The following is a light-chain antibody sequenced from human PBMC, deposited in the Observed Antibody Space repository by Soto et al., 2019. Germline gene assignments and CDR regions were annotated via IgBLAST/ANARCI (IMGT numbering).Light chain of an antibody. Sequence: EIVLTHSPGTLSLSPCERATLSSSASQSVSSRSLAWYQQKPGQAPRLLISGASSRAADIPDRFSGSGSGTDFTLTINRLEPEDFAVYYCQQYDSSPRTFGQGTKVDIK. CDR3: QQYDSSPRT. CDR2: GAS. V-gene: IGKV3-20*01. J-gene: IGKJ1*01. CDR1: QSVSSRS.